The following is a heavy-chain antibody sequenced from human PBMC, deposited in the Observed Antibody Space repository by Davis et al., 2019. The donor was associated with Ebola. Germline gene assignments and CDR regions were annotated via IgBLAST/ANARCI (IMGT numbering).Heavy chain of an antibody. Sequence: GESLKISCAASGFTFSDYYMSWIRQAPGKGLEWVSYISSSGSTIYYADSVKGRFTISRDNAKNSLYLQMNSLRAEDTAVYYCARGPGIAAAGTRFSYYYGMDVWGQGTTVTVSS. CDR3: ARGPGIAAAGTRFSYYYGMDV. CDR1: GFTFSDYY. J-gene: IGHJ6*02. CDR2: ISSSGSTI. V-gene: IGHV3-11*04. D-gene: IGHD6-13*01.